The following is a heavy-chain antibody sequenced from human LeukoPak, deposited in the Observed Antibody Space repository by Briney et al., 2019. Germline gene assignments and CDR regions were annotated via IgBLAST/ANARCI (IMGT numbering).Heavy chain of an antibody. J-gene: IGHJ4*02. Sequence: ASVKVSCKASGYTFSSYDINWVRQATGQGLEWMGWMNPNSGDRGYAQKFQGRVTMTRDTSISTAYMELSRLRSDDTAVYYCARLFPSRNYFDYWGQGTLVTVSS. CDR2: MNPNSGDR. CDR3: ARLFPSRNYFDY. CDR1: GYTFSSYD. V-gene: IGHV1-8*02. D-gene: IGHD2-2*01.